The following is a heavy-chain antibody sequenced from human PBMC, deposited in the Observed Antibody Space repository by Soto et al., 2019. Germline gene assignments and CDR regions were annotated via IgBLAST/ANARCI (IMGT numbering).Heavy chain of an antibody. Sequence: ASVKLLCMASGYTFTGYYTHWVRQAPGQALEWMGWINPNSGGTSYAQMFSGRVNVTRDTSTNTGYVERKSRKVDDTAIEDCGRKKLWFSPFDDGGQGSLVTVSA. V-gene: IGHV1-2*02. J-gene: IGHJ4*02. CDR3: GRKKLWFSPFDD. CDR2: INPNSGGT. CDR1: GYTFTGYY. D-gene: IGHD3-10*01.